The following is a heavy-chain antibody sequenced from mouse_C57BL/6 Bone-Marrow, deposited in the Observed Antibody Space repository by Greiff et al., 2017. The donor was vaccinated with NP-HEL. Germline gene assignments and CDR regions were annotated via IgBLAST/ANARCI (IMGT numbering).Heavy chain of an antibody. V-gene: IGHV1-54*01. J-gene: IGHJ1*03. CDR3: ARSRWCHWYFDV. CDR2: INPGSGGT. Sequence: QVQLQQSGAELVRPGTSVKVSCKASGYAFTNYLIEWVKQRPGQGLEWIGVINPGSGGTNYNEKFKGKATLTADKSSSTAYMQLSSLTSEDSAVYFCARSRWCHWYFDVGGTGTTVTVSS. CDR1: GYAFTNYL. D-gene: IGHD1-1*02.